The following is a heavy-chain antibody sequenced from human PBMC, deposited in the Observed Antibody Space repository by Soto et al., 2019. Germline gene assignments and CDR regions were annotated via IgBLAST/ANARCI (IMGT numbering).Heavy chain of an antibody. CDR2: IYYSGST. CDR3: ARQGPYGMDV. V-gene: IGHV4-59*08. Sequence: QVQLQESGPGLVKPSETLSLTCTVSGGSISSYYWSWIRQPPGKGLEWIGYIYYSGSTNYKPSLQSRVTISVDKSKNDFSLKLRSVTAAGTAVYYCARQGPYGMDVWGQGTTVTVSS. J-gene: IGHJ6*02. CDR1: GGSISSYY.